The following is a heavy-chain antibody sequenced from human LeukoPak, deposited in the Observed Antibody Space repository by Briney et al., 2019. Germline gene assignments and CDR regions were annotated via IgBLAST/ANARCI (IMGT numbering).Heavy chain of an antibody. J-gene: IGHJ3*02. D-gene: IGHD6-13*01. Sequence: GGSLRLSCAASGFTFSSYAMSWVRQAPGKGLEWVSAISGSGGSTYYADSVKGRFTISRDNSKNTLYLQMNSLRAEVTAVYYCAKQQLVHVAFDIWGQGTMVTVSS. CDR3: AKQQLVHVAFDI. CDR1: GFTFSSYA. V-gene: IGHV3-23*01. CDR2: ISGSGGST.